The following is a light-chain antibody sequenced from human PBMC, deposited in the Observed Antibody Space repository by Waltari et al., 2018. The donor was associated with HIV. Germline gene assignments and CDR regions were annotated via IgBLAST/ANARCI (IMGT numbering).Light chain of an antibody. V-gene: IGLV2-11*01. CDR3: CSYAGLKV. CDR2: DVS. Sequence: QSALTQPRSVSGSPGQSVTISCTGTSSDVGGYNYVSWYQQHPGKAPKLMIYDVSKRPSGVPDRVSGSKSGNTASLTISGLQAEDEADYYCCSYAGLKVFGTGTKVTVL. CDR1: SSDVGGYNY. J-gene: IGLJ1*01.